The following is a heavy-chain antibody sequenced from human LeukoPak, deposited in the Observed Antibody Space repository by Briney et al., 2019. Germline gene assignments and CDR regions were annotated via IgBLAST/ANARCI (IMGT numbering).Heavy chain of an antibody. CDR1: GYTFTSYY. J-gene: IGHJ4*02. D-gene: IGHD6-25*01. CDR3: ARAPRSQRGY. V-gene: IGHV1-46*01. CDR2: IDPSGGST. Sequence: ASVKVSCKASGYTFTSYYMHWVRQAPGQGLEWMGIIDPSGGSTSYAQKFQGRVTVTRDTSTSTVYMELSSLRSEDTAVYYCARAPRSQRGYWGQGTLVTVSS.